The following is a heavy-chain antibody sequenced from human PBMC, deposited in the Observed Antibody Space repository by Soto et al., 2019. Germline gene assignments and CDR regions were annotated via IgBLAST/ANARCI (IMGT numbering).Heavy chain of an antibody. CDR3: AAGCSSTSCYADYYYMDV. V-gene: IGHV4-59*08. CDR1: GGSISSYY. Sequence: SETLSLTCTVSGGSISSYYWSWIRQPPGKGLEWIGYIYYSGSTNYNPSLKSRVTISVDTSKNQFSLKLSSVTAADTAVYYCAAGCSSTSCYADYYYMDVWGKGTTVTVSS. D-gene: IGHD2-2*01. J-gene: IGHJ6*03. CDR2: IYYSGST.